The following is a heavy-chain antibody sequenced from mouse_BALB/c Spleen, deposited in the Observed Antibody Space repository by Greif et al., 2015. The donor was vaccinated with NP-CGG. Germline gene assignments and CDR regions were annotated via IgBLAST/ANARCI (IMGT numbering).Heavy chain of an antibody. V-gene: IGHV1-63*01. J-gene: IGHJ2*01. Sequence: VQLVESGAELVRPGPSVKISCKASGYAFTNYWLGWVKQRPGHGLEWIGGIYPGSGNTYYNEKFKGKATLTADKSSSTAYMQFSILASEDSAVYFCARRYFCSRDYWGQCTTLTVSS. CDR2: IYPGSGNT. D-gene: IGHD1-1*01. CDR1: GYAFTNYW. CDR3: ARRYFCSRDY.